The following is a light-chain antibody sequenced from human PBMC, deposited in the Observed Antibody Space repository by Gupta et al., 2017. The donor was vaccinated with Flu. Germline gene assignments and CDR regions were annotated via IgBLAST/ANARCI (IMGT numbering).Light chain of an antibody. CDR3: TACTTSSTWV. V-gene: IGLV2-14*03. J-gene: IGLJ3*02. CDR2: EVT. Sequence: HSGLTSPASVSGSPGPSITISCTGTSLDIGTYNYVSWYQQHPGKAPKLMIYEVTNRTTGVTDSFSGSKCGNTASLTISGRQGEDEGHYYCTACTTSSTWVFGGGTKLTVL. CDR1: SLDIGTYNY.